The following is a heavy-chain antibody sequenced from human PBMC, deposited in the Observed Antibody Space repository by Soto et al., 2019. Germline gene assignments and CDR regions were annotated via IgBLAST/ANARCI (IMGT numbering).Heavy chain of an antibody. CDR1: GFTLSSDA. CDR2: ISGSGGST. Sequence: PGGSLRLPCAASGFTLSSDAMSWVRQAPGKGLEWVSAISGSGGSTYYADSVKGRFTISRDNSKNTLYLQMKSLRAEDTAVYYCAKHAVLRFLEWLSQRKYYCDYWDQGPLVTVSS. D-gene: IGHD3-3*01. V-gene: IGHV3-23*01. CDR3: AKHAVLRFLEWLSQRKYYCDY. J-gene: IGHJ4*02.